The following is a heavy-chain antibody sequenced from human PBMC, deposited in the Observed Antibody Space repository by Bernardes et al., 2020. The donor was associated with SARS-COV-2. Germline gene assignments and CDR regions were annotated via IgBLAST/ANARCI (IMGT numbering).Heavy chain of an antibody. CDR2: FDKEDGER. J-gene: IGHJ4*02. CDR3: ATLGVGYCSGSFCYSPKHFDY. Sequence: ASVKVSCKISGYTLTEVSMHWVRQAPGKGLEWMGGFDKEDGERFHAQKFQGRLTMTADTSTDTAYMELSSLKSEDTAVYYCATLGVGYCSGSFCYSPKHFDYWGQGTLVTVSS. V-gene: IGHV1-24*01. CDR1: GYTLTEVS. D-gene: IGHD2-15*01.